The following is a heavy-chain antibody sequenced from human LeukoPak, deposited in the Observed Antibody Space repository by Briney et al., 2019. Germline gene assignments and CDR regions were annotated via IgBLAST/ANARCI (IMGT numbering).Heavy chain of an antibody. CDR2: ISGGSVGVT. J-gene: IGHJ4*02. D-gene: IGHD3-3*01. Sequence: GGSLRLSCAASGFTFSSYAMGWVRQAPGKGLDWFSAISGGSVGVTYYADAVKGRFTISRDNSKTTLYLEMNSLRAEDTAVYYCAKGSSSGRPYFFDYWGQGSLVAVSS. CDR3: AKGSSSGRPYFFDY. V-gene: IGHV3-23*01. CDR1: GFTFSSYA.